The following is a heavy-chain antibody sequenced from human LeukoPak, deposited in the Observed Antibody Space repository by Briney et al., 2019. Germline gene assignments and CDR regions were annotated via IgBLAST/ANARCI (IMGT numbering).Heavy chain of an antibody. CDR3: ARGGGGSGSKRAGNWFDP. Sequence: GSVKVSCKASGYTFTSYYMHWVRQAPGQGLEWMGIINPTGGSTNYAQKFQGRVTMTRDTSTSTVYMELSSLRSEDTAVYYCARGGGGSGSKRAGNWFDPWGQGTLVTVSS. V-gene: IGHV1-46*01. CDR1: GYTFTSYY. D-gene: IGHD1-26*01. J-gene: IGHJ5*02. CDR2: INPTGGST.